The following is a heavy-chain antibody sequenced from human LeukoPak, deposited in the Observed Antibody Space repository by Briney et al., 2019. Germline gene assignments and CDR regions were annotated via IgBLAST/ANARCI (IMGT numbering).Heavy chain of an antibody. CDR2: INPNSGGT. CDR1: GYTFTGYY. Sequence: GASVKVSCKASGYTFTGYYMHWVRQAPGQGLEWMGWINPNSGGTNYAQKFQGRVTMTRDTSISTAYMELSRLRSDDTAVYYCARGMSTNRPTYRTGLAYWGQGTLVTVSS. CDR3: ARGMSTNRPTYRTGLAY. J-gene: IGHJ4*02. D-gene: IGHD7-27*01. V-gene: IGHV1-2*02.